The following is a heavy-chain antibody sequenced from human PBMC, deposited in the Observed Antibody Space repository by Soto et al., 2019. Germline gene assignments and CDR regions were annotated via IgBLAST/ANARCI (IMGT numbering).Heavy chain of an antibody. CDR3: ARHSRYYDILTGKPPLGFDP. V-gene: IGHV4-30-2*01. Sequence: SETLSLTCAVSGGSISSGGYSWSWIRQPPGKGLEWIGYIYHSGSTYYNPSLKSRVTISVDRSKNQFSLKLSSVTAADTAVYYCARHSRYYDILTGKPPLGFDPWGQGTLVTVSS. CDR2: IYHSGST. D-gene: IGHD3-9*01. J-gene: IGHJ5*02. CDR1: GGSISSGGYS.